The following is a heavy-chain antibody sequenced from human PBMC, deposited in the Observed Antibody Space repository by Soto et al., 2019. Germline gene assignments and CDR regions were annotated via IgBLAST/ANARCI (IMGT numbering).Heavy chain of an antibody. CDR3: TTDPYYDYVWGSYSSNAFDI. D-gene: IGHD3-16*02. V-gene: IGHV3-15*07. J-gene: IGHJ3*02. CDR2: IKSKTDGGTT. CDR1: GFTFSNAW. Sequence: GESLRLSCAASGFTFSNAWMNWVRQAPGKGLEWVGRIKSKTDGGTTDYAAPVKGRFTISRDDSKNTLYLQMNSLKTEDTAVYYCTTDPYYDYVWGSYSSNAFDIWGKGTMVTVAS.